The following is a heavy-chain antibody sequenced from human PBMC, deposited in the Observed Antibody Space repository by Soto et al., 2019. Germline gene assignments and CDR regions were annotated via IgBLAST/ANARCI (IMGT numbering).Heavy chain of an antibody. CDR2: IYSSGNA. V-gene: IGHV4-4*07. Sequence: QVQLQESGPGLVKPSETVSLICTVSGDSISGYYWSWIRQPAGKGLEWIGRIYSSGNANYNPSLESRVSMSVDMSKNHFSLKVTSVTAADTAMYYCARGDVFDLWGQGTKVTVSS. CDR1: GDSISGYY. J-gene: IGHJ3*01. CDR3: ARGDVFDL.